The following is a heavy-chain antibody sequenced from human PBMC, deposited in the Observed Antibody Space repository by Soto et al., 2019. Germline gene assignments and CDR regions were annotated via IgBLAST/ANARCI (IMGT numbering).Heavy chain of an antibody. CDR1: GGNPSNSA. V-gene: IGHV1-69*13. J-gene: IGHJ6*02. Sequence: SVKVSCKASGGNPSNSAISWVRQAPGQGLEWMGGIIPVFGIVSYAQNFQGRVTITADESTSTAYMGLSSLRSEDTAVYFCAGGRIRVAGSSAYCRMDVWGQGTTVTVSS. D-gene: IGHD3-22*01. CDR2: IIPVFGIV. CDR3: AGGRIRVAGSSAYCRMDV.